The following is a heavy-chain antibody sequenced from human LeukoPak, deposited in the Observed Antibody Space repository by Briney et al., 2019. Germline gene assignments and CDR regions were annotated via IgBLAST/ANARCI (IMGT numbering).Heavy chain of an antibody. V-gene: IGHV3-48*01. D-gene: IGHD3-22*01. CDR3: ARNLVYYYDSSGYLNY. Sequence: PGGSLRLSCAASGFTFSSYSMNWVRQAPGKGLEWVSYISSSSTIYYADSVKGRFTISRDNAKNSLYLQTNSLRAEDTAVYYCARNLVYYYDSSGYLNYWGQGTLVTVSS. CDR2: ISSSSTI. J-gene: IGHJ4*02. CDR1: GFTFSSYS.